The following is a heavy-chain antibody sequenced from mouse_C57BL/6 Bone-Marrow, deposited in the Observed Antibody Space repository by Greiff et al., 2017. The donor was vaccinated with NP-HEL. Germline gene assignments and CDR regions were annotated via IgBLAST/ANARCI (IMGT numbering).Heavy chain of an antibody. CDR1: GYTFTSYW. V-gene: IGHV1-64*01. Sequence: QVQLQQPGAELVKPGASVKLSCKASGYTFTSYWMPWVKQRPGQGLEWIGMIHPNSGSTNYNEKFKSKATLTVDKSSSTAYMQLSSLTSEDSAVYYCERNYYGSSYVWYFDVWGTGTTVTVSS. CDR3: ERNYYGSSYVWYFDV. J-gene: IGHJ1*03. D-gene: IGHD1-1*01. CDR2: IHPNSGST.